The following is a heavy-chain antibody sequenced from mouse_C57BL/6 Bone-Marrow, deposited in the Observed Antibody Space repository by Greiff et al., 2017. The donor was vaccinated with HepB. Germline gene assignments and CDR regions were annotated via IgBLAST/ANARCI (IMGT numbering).Heavy chain of an antibody. J-gene: IGHJ2*01. CDR2: ISDGGSYT. CDR1: GFTFSSYA. V-gene: IGHV5-4*01. D-gene: IGHD1-1*01. CDR3: ARVDGSRGNFDY. Sequence: EVQLVESGGGLVKPGGSLKLSCAASGFTFSSYAMSWVRQTPEKRLEWVATISDGGSYTYYPDNVKGRFTISRDNAKNNLYLQMSHLKSEDTAMYYCARVDGSRGNFDYWGQGTTLTVSS.